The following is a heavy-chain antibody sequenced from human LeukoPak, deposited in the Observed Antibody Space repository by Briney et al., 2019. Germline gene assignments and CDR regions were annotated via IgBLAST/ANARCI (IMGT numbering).Heavy chain of an antibody. Sequence: ASVKVSCKASGYSFMGYGISWVRQAPGQGLEWMGWISAYNGNTNYAQKFQGRVTMTTDTSTNTAYMDLRSLRSDDTAVYYCARDLYDILTGYSHSPSSFDYWGQGTLVTVSS. CDR3: ARDLYDILTGYSHSPSSFDY. V-gene: IGHV1-18*01. D-gene: IGHD3-9*01. CDR2: ISAYNGNT. CDR1: GYSFMGYG. J-gene: IGHJ4*02.